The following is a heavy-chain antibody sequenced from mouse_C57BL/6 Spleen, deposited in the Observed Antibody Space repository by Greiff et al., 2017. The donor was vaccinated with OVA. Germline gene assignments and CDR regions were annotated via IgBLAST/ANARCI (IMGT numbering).Heavy chain of an antibody. CDR2: ISSGGDYI. V-gene: IGHV5-9-1*02. Sequence: EVKLVESGEGLVKPGGSLKLSCAASGFTFSSYAMSWVRQTPEKRLEWVAYISSGGDYIYYADTVKGRFTISRDNARNTLYLQMSSLKSEDTAMYYCTSIYYYGSSHYFDYWGQGTTLTVSS. J-gene: IGHJ2*01. CDR1: GFTFSSYA. D-gene: IGHD1-1*01. CDR3: TSIYYYGSSHYFDY.